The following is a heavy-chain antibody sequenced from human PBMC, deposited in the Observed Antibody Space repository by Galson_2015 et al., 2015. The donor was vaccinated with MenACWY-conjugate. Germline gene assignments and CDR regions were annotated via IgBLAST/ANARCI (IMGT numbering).Heavy chain of an antibody. CDR2: TCYRSKWYS. V-gene: IGHV6-1*01. Sequence: CAISGDSVSSDSAAWNWFRQSPSRGLEWLGRTCYRSKWYSEYALSVRSRIRVSPDTSNNRFSLQLNSLTLEDTAVYYCVRGYCSGATCTVGFDPWGQGTVVTVSS. D-gene: IGHD2-15*01. CDR3: VRGYCSGATCTVGFDP. CDR1: GDSVSSDSAA. J-gene: IGHJ5*02.